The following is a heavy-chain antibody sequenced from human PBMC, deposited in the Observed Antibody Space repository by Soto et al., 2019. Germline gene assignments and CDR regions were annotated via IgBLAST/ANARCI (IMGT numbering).Heavy chain of an antibody. D-gene: IGHD3-3*01. CDR3: ARGDDSYDFWSGYYYFQH. J-gene: IGHJ1*01. Sequence: SETLSLTCTVSGGSISSYYWSWIRQPPGKGLEWIGYIYYSGSTNHNPSLKSRVTISVDTSKNQFSLKLSSVTAADTAVYYCARGDDSYDFWSGYYYFQHWGQGTLVTVSS. CDR2: IYYSGST. CDR1: GGSISSYY. V-gene: IGHV4-59*01.